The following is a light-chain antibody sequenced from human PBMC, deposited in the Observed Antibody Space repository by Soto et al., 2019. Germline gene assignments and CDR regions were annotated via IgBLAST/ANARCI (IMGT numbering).Light chain of an antibody. J-gene: IGKJ2*01. V-gene: IGKV3-11*01. CDR1: QSVSSY. CDR3: QQRSNWPPEYT. CDR2: DAS. Sequence: EIVLTQSPATLSLSPGERATLSCRASQSVSSYLAWYQQKPGQAPRLLIYDASNRATGIPARFIGSGSGTDFTLTISRLEPEDFAVYYCQQRSNWPPEYTFGQGTKLEIK.